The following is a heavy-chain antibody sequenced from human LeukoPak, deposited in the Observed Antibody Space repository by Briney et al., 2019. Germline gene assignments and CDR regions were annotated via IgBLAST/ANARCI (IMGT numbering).Heavy chain of an antibody. CDR3: ARDFELLWFGELN. CDR2: ISSSSSTI. J-gene: IGHJ4*02. V-gene: IGHV3-48*04. CDR1: GFTFSSYS. Sequence: TGGSLRLSCAASGFTFSSYSMNWVRQAPGKGLEWVSYISSSSSTIYYADSVKGRFTISRDNAKNSLYLQMNSLRAEDTAVYYCARDFELLWFGELNWGQGTLVTVSS. D-gene: IGHD3-10*01.